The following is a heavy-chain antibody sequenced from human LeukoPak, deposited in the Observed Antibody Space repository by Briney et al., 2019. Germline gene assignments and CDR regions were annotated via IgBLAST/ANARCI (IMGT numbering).Heavy chain of an antibody. V-gene: IGHV3-7*03. D-gene: IGHD3-10*01. CDR1: GFTFSSYW. Sequence: GGSLRLSCAASGFTFSSYWMSWVRQAPGKGLEWVANIKQDGSEKYYVDSVKGRFTISRDNAKNQFSLKLTSVTATDTAVYYCARDWMSRPFYSFASGSSRGHFDLWGRGTLVTVSS. CDR2: IKQDGSEK. J-gene: IGHJ2*01. CDR3: ARDWMSRPFYSFASGSSRGHFDL.